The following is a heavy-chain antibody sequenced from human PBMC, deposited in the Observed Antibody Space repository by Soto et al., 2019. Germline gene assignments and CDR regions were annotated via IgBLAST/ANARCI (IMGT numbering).Heavy chain of an antibody. CDR3: AKDRNYGGNSPCDY. J-gene: IGHJ4*02. CDR2: ISGSGGTT. Sequence: GGSLRLSCAASGFTFRSYAMNWVRQAPGKGLEWVSVISGSGGTTFYADSVKGRFTISRDNSKNTLYLQMNSLRAEDTAVYYCAKDRNYGGNSPCDYWGQGTLVTVSS. CDR1: GFTFRSYA. V-gene: IGHV3-23*01. D-gene: IGHD4-17*01.